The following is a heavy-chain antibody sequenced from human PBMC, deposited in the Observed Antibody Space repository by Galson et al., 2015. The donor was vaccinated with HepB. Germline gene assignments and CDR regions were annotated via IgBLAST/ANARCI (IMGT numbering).Heavy chain of an antibody. CDR2: ISSSSSTI. J-gene: IGHJ4*02. D-gene: IGHD2-15*01. CDR3: AATVATGIGRGYFRY. CDR1: GFTFSSYS. Sequence: SLRLSCAASGFTFSSYSMNWVRQAPGKGLEWVSYISSSSSTIYYADSVKGRFTISRDNAKNSLYLQMNSLRAEDTAVYYCAATVATGIGRGYFRYWGQGTLVTVSS. V-gene: IGHV3-48*01.